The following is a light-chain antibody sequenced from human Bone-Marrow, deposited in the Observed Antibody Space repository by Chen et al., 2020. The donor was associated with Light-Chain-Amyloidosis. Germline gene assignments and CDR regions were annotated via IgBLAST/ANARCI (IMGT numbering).Light chain of an antibody. CDR2: GAS. CDR1: QSVGSK. J-gene: IGKJ5*01. V-gene: IGKV3-15*01. CDR3: QHYNNWPPIT. Sequence: VMSQSPVTLSVSPGEGVTLSCRASQSVGSKLAWYQQKPGQPPRLLIYGASTRATDIPARFSGTGSGTEFTLSISNVQSAEFAIYYCQHYNNWPPITFGQGTRLDIK.